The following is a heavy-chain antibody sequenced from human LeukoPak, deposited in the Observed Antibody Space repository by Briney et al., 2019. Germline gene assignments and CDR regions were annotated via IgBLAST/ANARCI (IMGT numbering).Heavy chain of an antibody. Sequence: GGSLRLSCAASGFTFSNFGMHWVRQAPGKGLEWVAVIWYDGGKKYYGDSVKGRLTISRDNSKNTLYLQVNSLRAEDTAVYYCARVSGDYWGQGTLVTVSS. CDR1: GFTFSNFG. CDR2: IWYDGGKK. CDR3: ARVSGDY. V-gene: IGHV3-33*01. J-gene: IGHJ4*02.